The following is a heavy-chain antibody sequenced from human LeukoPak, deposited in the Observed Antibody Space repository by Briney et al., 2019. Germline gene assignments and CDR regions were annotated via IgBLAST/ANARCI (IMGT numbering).Heavy chain of an antibody. CDR2: INSSSSTI. CDR1: GFTFSSYS. D-gene: IGHD5-24*01. CDR3: ARGEVEMATILDY. V-gene: IGHV3-48*01. J-gene: IGHJ4*02. Sequence: PGGSLRLSCAASGFTFSSYSMNWVRQAPGKGLEWVSYINSSSSTIYYADSVKGRFTISRDNAKNSLYLQMNSLRAEDTAVYYCARGEVEMATILDYWGQGTLVTVSS.